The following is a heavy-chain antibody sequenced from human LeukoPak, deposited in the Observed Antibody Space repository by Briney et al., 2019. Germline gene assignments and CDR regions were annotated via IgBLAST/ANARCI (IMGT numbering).Heavy chain of an antibody. D-gene: IGHD1-26*01. CDR3: ARGLVGRPSRGAFDI. CDR2: ISAYNGNT. V-gene: IGHV1-18*01. Sequence: ASVKVSCKASGYTFTSYGISWVRQAPGQGVEWMGWISAYNGNTNYAQKLQGRVTMTTDTSTSTAYMELRSLRSDDTAVYYCARGLVGRPSRGAFDIWGQGTMVTVSS. J-gene: IGHJ3*02. CDR1: GYTFTSYG.